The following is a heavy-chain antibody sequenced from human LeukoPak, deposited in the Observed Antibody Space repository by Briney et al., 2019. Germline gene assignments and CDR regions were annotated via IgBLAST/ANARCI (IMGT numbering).Heavy chain of an antibody. V-gene: IGHV3-30*04. Sequence: GGSLRLSCAASGFSLISYAMHWVRQAPGKVLDWVAVISYDGSSKFYADSVKGRFTISRDNSKNTLDLQMNSLRTEDTAVYYCARVRGSSSFDYWGQGTLVTVSS. D-gene: IGHD6-13*01. CDR1: GFSLISYA. CDR2: ISYDGSSK. J-gene: IGHJ4*02. CDR3: ARVRGSSSFDY.